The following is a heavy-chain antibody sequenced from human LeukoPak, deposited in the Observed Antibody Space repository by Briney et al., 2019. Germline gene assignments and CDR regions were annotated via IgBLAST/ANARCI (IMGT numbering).Heavy chain of an antibody. CDR3: AKDYQGYYYGMDV. CDR1: GFTFSSYA. Sequence: PGGSLRLSCAASGFTFSSYAMSWVRQAPGKGLGWVSAISGSGGSTYYADSVKGRFTISRDNSKNTLYLQMNSLRAEDTAVYYCAKDYQGYYYGMDVWGQGTTVTVSS. CDR2: ISGSGGST. V-gene: IGHV3-23*01. J-gene: IGHJ6*02. D-gene: IGHD2-2*01.